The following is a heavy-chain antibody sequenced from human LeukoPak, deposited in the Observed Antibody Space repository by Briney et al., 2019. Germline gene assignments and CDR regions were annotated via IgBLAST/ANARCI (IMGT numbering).Heavy chain of an antibody. D-gene: IGHD2-8*01. V-gene: IGHV1-69*06. Sequence: SVTVSCMASGGXFSSYAISWVRQAPGQGREWMGGIIPIFGTANYAQMFQGRVTITADKSTSTAYMELSRLRSEDTAVYYCATDLGYCTNGVCYTNYWGQGTLVTVSS. CDR1: GGXFSSYA. J-gene: IGHJ4*02. CDR3: ATDLGYCTNGVCYTNY. CDR2: IIPIFGTA.